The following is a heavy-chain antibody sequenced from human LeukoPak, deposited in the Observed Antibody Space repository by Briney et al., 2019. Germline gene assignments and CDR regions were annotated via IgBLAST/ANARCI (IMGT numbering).Heavy chain of an antibody. D-gene: IGHD3-22*01. CDR1: GXTFSSYA. V-gene: IGHV3-23*01. CDR3: AKSGDSSGYYFYYFDN. Sequence: GGSLRLSCAASGXTFSSYAMSWVRQAPGKGLEWVSAISGSGGTTYYADSVKGRFTISRDNSKNTLYLQMDSLRAEDTAVYYCAKSGDSSGYYFYYFDNWGQGTLVTVSS. J-gene: IGHJ4*02. CDR2: ISGSGGTT.